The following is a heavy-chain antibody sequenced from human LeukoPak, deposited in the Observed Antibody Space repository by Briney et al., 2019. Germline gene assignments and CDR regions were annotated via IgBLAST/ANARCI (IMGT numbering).Heavy chain of an antibody. CDR1: GYTFTSYD. CDR2: MNPNSGNT. Sequence: SMKVSCKASGYTFTSYDINWVRQATGQGLEWMGWMNPNSGNTGYAQKFQGRVTMTRNTSISTAYMELSSLRSEDTAVYYCARVGPNRRWGPSRFDYWGQGTLVTVSS. D-gene: IGHD3-16*01. CDR3: ARVGPNRRWGPSRFDY. V-gene: IGHV1-8*01. J-gene: IGHJ4*02.